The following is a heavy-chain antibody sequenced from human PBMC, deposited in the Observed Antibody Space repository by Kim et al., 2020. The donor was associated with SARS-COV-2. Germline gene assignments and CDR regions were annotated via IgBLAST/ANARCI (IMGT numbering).Heavy chain of an antibody. CDR1: GGTFSSYA. V-gene: IGHV1-69*13. CDR3: AREGELLWFRELLYLSGFDY. CDR2: IIPIFGTA. D-gene: IGHD3-10*01. J-gene: IGHJ4*02. Sequence: SVKVSCKASGGTFSSYAISWVRQAPGQGLEWMGGIIPIFGTANYAQKFQGRVTITADESTSTAYMELSSLRSEDTAVYYCAREGELLWFRELLYLSGFDYWGQGTLVTVSS.